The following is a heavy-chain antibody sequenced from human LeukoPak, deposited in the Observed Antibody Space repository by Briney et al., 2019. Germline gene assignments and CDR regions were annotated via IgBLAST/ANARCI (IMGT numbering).Heavy chain of an antibody. D-gene: IGHD3-22*01. CDR3: ATLYDKDNDY. V-gene: IGHV3-23*01. Sequence: PGGSLRLSCAASGFTLSNYALSWVRQAPGKGLEWVSCITGRDTFYADFVKGRFTISRDNSRNTVYLQMNSLRVEDKAIYYCATLYDKDNDYWGQGTLVTLSS. CDR2: ITGRDT. CDR1: GFTLSNYA. J-gene: IGHJ4*02.